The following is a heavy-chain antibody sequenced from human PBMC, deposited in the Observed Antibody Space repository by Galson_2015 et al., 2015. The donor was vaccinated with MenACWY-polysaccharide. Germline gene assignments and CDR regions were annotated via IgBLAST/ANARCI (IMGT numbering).Heavy chain of an antibody. D-gene: IGHD2-2*01. CDR1: GFTFSSYA. Sequence: SLRLSCAASGFTFSSYAMHWVRQAPGKGLEWVAVISYDGSNKYYADSVKGRFTISRDNSKNTLYLQMNSLRAEDTAVYYCARVKYQLLVMDTKIIFDYWGQGTLVTVSS. CDR3: ARVKYQLLVMDTKIIFDY. CDR2: ISYDGSNK. J-gene: IGHJ4*02. V-gene: IGHV3-30-3*01.